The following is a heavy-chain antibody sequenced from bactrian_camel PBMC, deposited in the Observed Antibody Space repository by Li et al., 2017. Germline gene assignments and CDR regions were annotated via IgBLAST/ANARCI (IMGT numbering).Heavy chain of an antibody. CDR1: THSSTNCG. D-gene: IGHD6*01. CDR3: AAGSSLSATLVPVAYNY. CDR2: IDSDGNT. Sequence: QVQLVESGGGSVQAGGSLKLSCTASTHSSTNCGVHWLRQAPGKERELVASIDSDGNTLYADSVKGRFAVSKDRAFLYLDMNNLKREDTAVYYCAAGSSLSATLVPVAYNYWGQGTQVTVS. J-gene: IGHJ4*01. V-gene: IGHV3S53*01.